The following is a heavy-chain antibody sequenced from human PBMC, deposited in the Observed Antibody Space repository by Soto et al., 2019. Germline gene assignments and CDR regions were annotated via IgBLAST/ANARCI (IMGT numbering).Heavy chain of an antibody. D-gene: IGHD1-7*01. V-gene: IGHV3-7*01. CDR3: ARIGLLTYNWNYGEDY. Sequence: GGSLRLSCAASGFTFSSYWMSWVRQAPGKGLEWVANIKQDGSEKYYVDSVKGRFTISRDNAKNSLYLQMNSLRAEDTAVYYCARIGLLTYNWNYGEDYWGQGTLVTVSS. CDR2: IKQDGSEK. CDR1: GFTFSSYW. J-gene: IGHJ4*02.